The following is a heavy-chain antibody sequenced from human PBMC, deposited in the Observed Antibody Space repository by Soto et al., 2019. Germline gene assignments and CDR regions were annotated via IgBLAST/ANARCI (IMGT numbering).Heavy chain of an antibody. CDR2: IYYSGST. CDR3: ARITMVRGVISSDAPQSRLDF. V-gene: IGHV4-39*01. D-gene: IGHD3-10*01. J-gene: IGHJ4*01. Sequence: SETLSLTCTVSGGSISSSSYYWGWIRQPPGKGLEWIGSIYYSGSTYYNPSLKSRVTISVDTSKNQFSLKLSSVTAADTAVYYCARITMVRGVISSDAPQSRLDFWGQGTLVTVSS. CDR1: GGSISSSSYY.